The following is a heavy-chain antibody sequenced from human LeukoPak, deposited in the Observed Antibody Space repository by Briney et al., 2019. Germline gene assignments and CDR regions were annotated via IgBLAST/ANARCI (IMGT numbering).Heavy chain of an antibody. Sequence: QAGGSLRPSCAASGFTVSSNYMNWVRHAPGKGLDWVSVIYSGGSTNYADSVKGRFTISRDNSKNTLYLQMNSLRAEDTAVYYCIYGYTLDFWGQGTLVTVSS. D-gene: IGHD5-18*01. V-gene: IGHV3-53*01. CDR3: IYGYTLDF. J-gene: IGHJ4*02. CDR2: IYSGGST. CDR1: GFTVSSNY.